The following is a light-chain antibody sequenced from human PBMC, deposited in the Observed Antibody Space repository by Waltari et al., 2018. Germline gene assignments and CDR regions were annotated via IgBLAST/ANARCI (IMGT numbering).Light chain of an antibody. J-gene: IGKJ2*01. CDR1: QSFSSK. CDR2: GAS. V-gene: IGKV3-15*01. CDR3: QQYNNWPPYT. Sequence: EIVMTQSHATLSVSPGERATLSCRASQSFSSKLAWYQQKPGQAPRLLLYGASTRATGIPARFSGSGSGTEFTLTISSLQSEDFAVYYCQQYNNWPPYTFGQGTKLEIK.